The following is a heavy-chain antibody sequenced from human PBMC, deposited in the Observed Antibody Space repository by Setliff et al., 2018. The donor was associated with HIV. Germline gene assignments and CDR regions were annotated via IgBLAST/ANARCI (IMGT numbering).Heavy chain of an antibody. Sequence: SETLSLTCSVSGGSISSSTYYWGWIRQPPGKGLEWIGRVYSSGSTNYNPPLKSRLTISVDTSKRQFSLNLSSVTAADTAVYFCARGIGLRPFDAWGQGTLVTVSS. D-gene: IGHD4-17*01. CDR3: ARGIGLRPFDA. CDR2: VYSSGST. V-gene: IGHV4-39*07. J-gene: IGHJ4*02. CDR1: GGSISSSTYY.